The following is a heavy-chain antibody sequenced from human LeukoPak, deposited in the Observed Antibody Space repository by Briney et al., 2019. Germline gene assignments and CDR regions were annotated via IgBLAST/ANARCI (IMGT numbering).Heavy chain of an antibody. D-gene: IGHD3-22*01. V-gene: IGHV4-59*01. CDR2: IYYSGST. Sequence: SETLSLTCTVSGGSISSYYWSWIRQPPGKGLEWIGYIYYSGSTNYNPSLKSRVTISVDTSKKQFSLKLSSVTAADTAVYYCARGLTYYYDSSGYYSPYYYYYYMDVWGKGTTVTISS. CDR3: ARGLTYYYDSSGYYSPYYYYYYMDV. J-gene: IGHJ6*03. CDR1: GGSISSYY.